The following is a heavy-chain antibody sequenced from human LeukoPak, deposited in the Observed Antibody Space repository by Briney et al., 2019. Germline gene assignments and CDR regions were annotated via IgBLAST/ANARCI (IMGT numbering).Heavy chain of an antibody. CDR2: INPNSGGT. J-gene: IGHJ4*02. Sequence: ASVKVSCKASGYTFTGYYMHWVRQAPGQGLEWMGWINPNSGGTNYAQKFQGRVTMTRDTSISTAYMELSRLRSDDTAVYYCARDLPEEYQLQHTHFDYGGQEPLFTVSS. CDR3: ARDLPEEYQLQHTHFDY. D-gene: IGHD2-2*01. CDR1: GYTFTGYY. V-gene: IGHV1-2*02.